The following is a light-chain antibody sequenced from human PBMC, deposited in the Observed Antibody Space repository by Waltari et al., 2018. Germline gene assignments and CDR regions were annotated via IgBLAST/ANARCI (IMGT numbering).Light chain of an antibody. CDR3: TSYTSSITYV. CDR1: SSDVGGYNY. J-gene: IGLJ1*01. CDR2: EVN. V-gene: IGLV2-14*01. Sequence: QSALSQPASVSGSPGQSITISCPGTSSDVGGYNYFSWYQQHPGKAPKLMIYEVNNRPSGVSDRFSGSKSGNTASLTISGLQAEDEADYYCTSYTSSITYVFGTGTKVTVL.